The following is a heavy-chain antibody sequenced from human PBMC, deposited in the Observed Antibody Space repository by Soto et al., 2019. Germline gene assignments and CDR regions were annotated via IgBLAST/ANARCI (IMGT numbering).Heavy chain of an antibody. D-gene: IGHD4-17*01. V-gene: IGHV4-31*03. CDR2: IYYSGST. Sequence: SETLSLTCTVSGGSISSGGYYWSWIRQHPGKGLEWIGYIYYSGSTYYNPSLKSRVTISVDTSKNQFSLKLSSVTAADTAVYYCATLYYGDYVAYWGQGTLGTVSS. J-gene: IGHJ4*02. CDR1: GGSISSGGYY. CDR3: ATLYYGDYVAY.